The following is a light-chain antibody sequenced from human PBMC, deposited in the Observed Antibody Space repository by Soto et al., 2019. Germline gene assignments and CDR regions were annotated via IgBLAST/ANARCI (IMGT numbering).Light chain of an antibody. V-gene: IGKV3-11*01. CDR2: DAF. Sequence: EIVMTQSPATLSVSPGERATLSCRASQSVRSNLAWYQLRPGQVPRLLISDAFNRATGVPARFSGSGSGTDFTLTIDNVEPEDSAVYFCQHRTKWPITVGGGT. CDR3: QHRTKWPIT. J-gene: IGKJ4*01. CDR1: QSVRSN.